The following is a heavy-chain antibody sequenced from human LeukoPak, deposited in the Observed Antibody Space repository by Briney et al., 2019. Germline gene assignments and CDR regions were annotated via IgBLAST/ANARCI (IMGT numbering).Heavy chain of an antibody. CDR1: GGTFSSYT. V-gene: IGHV1-69*13. D-gene: IGHD2-15*01. CDR3: AREKGVRAANYYYGMDA. Sequence: GASVKVSCKASGGTFSSYTISWVRQAPGQGLEWMGGIIPIFGTANYAQKFQGRVTITADESTSTAYMELSSLRSEDTAVYYCAREKGVRAANYYYGMDAWGQGTTVTVSS. J-gene: IGHJ6*02. CDR2: IIPIFGTA.